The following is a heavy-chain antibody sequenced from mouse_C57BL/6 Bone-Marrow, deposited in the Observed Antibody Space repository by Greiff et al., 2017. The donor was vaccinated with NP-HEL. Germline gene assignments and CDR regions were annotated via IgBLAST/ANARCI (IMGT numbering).Heavy chain of an antibody. Sequence: VQRVESGAELARPGASVKLSCKASGYTFTSYGISWVKQRTGQGLEWIGELYPRSGNTYYNEKFKGKATLTADKSSSTAYMELRSLTSEDSAVYFCARRVYYYGSSPWYFDVWGTGTTVTVSS. CDR2: LYPRSGNT. CDR3: ARRVYYYGSSPWYFDV. D-gene: IGHD1-1*01. V-gene: IGHV1-81*01. CDR1: GYTFTSYG. J-gene: IGHJ1*03.